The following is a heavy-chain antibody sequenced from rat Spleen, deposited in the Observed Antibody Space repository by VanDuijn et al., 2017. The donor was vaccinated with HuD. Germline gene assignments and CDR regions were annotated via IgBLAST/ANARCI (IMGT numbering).Heavy chain of an antibody. J-gene: IGHJ2*01. CDR1: GFTFSDYN. V-gene: IGHV5-7*01. CDR3: ARRTEGIGY. D-gene: IGHD1-11*01. CDR2: ISYDGSST. Sequence: EVQLVESGGGLVQPGRSLKLSCAASGFTFSDYNMAWVRQAPKKGLEWVATISYDGSSTYYRDSVKGRFTISRDNAKSTLYLQMDSLRSEDTATYYCARRTEGIGYWGQGVMVTVSS.